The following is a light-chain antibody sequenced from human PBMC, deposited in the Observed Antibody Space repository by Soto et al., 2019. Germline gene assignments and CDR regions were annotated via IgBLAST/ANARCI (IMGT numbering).Light chain of an antibody. J-gene: IGLJ3*02. CDR1: SSDIGAYNY. V-gene: IGLV2-8*01. CDR2: EVS. CDR3: SSYAGSNERWV. Sequence: QSVLTQPPSASGSPGQSVTISCTGTSSDIGAYNYVSWYQQHPGKAPKLMIHEVSKRPSGVPDRFSGSKSGNTASLTVSGLQAEDEADYYCSSYAGSNERWVFGGGTTLTVL.